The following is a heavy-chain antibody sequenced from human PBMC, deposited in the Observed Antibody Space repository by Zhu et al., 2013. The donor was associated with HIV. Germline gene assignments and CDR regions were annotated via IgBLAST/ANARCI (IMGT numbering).Heavy chain of an antibody. CDR2: MSAYNDYT. CDR3: ARDKERGFPGSFDL. Sequence: QVQLVQSGAEMKNPGASVKVSCKASGYTFTSYGVSWVRQAPGQGLEWMGWMSAYNDYTDYAQKFKGRVTMTIDIYTSTFYMDLARLRFDDTAVYYCARDKERGFPGSFDLWGRGTPVSVSS. V-gene: IGHV1-18*01. CDR1: GYTFTSYG. J-gene: IGHJ2*01. D-gene: IGHD2-15*01.